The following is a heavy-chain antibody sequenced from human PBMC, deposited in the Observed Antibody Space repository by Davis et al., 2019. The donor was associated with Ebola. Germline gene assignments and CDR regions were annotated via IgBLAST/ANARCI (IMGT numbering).Heavy chain of an antibody. J-gene: IGHJ4*02. CDR1: GFTFRSYN. CDR3: AKEVWRGYDLGSFDD. D-gene: IGHD5-12*01. CDR2: ISSSGGTI. V-gene: IGHV3-23*01. Sequence: GESLKISCAASGFTFRSYNMNWVRQAPGKGLEWVSYISSSGGTIHYADSVKGRFTISRDNSKNTLYLQMNSLRAEDTAVYYCAKEVWRGYDLGSFDDWGQGTVVTVSS.